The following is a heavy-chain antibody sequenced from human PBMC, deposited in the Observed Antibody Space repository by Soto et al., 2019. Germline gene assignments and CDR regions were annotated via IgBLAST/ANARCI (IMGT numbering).Heavy chain of an antibody. CDR2: IKSKADGGTT. Sequence: PGGSLRLSCAASAFTFANAWISWVRQAPGKGLEWVGRIKSKADGGTTDYAAPVKGRFTIARDESQNTRYLQMNSLKTEDTAVYYCTSLYFGNWGQGTLVTVSS. V-gene: IGHV3-15*01. CDR1: AFTFANAW. J-gene: IGHJ4*02. CDR3: TSLYFGN.